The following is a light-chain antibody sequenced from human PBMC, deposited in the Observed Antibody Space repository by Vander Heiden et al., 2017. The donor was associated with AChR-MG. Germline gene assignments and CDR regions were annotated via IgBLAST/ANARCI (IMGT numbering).Light chain of an antibody. V-gene: IGLV3-1*01. CDR1: KLGDKF. Sequence: SYELPQPPSVSVSPGQTASISCSGDKLGDKFACWYQQRPGQSPVLVIYQDSKRPSGIPERFSGANSGNTATLTISGTQAMDEADYYCHVWDSSNVVFGGGTKLTVL. CDR2: QDS. CDR3: HVWDSSNVV. J-gene: IGLJ2*01.